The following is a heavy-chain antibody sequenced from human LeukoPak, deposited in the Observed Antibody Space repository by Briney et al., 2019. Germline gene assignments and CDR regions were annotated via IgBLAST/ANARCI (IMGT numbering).Heavy chain of an antibody. D-gene: IGHD2-21*02. Sequence: QSGGSLRLSCSASGFTFSSYAMHWVRQAPGKGLQWVSAISGSGGSTYYADSVKGRFTISRDNSKDTLYLQMNSLRAEDTAVYYCARDSGGGGDDYWGQGTLVTVSS. J-gene: IGHJ4*02. CDR3: ARDSGGGGDDY. V-gene: IGHV3-23*01. CDR2: ISGSGGST. CDR1: GFTFSSYA.